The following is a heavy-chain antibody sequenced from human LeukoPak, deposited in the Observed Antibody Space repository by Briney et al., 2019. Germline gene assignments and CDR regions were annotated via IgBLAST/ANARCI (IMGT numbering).Heavy chain of an antibody. CDR2: INPNSGGT. J-gene: IGHJ4*02. D-gene: IGHD5-12*01. CDR1: GYTFTGYY. V-gene: IGHV1-2*02. CDR3: ARGLGYSGYDFDY. Sequence: GASVKVSCKASGYTFTGYYMHWVRQAPGQGLGWMGWINPNSGGTNYAQKFRGRVTMTRDTSISTAYMELSRLRSDDTAVYYCARGLGYSGYDFDYWGQGTLVTVSS.